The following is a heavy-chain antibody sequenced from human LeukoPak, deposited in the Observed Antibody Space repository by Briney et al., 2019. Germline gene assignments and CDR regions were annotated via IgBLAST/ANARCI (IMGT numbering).Heavy chain of an antibody. J-gene: IGHJ4*02. D-gene: IGHD6-13*01. CDR1: GGSISSGGYS. CDR3: ARGGRGPSFRIAAAGLFDY. CDR2: IYHSGST. V-gene: IGHV4-30-2*01. Sequence: SQTPSLTCAVSGGSISSGGYSWSWIRQPPGKGLEWIGYIYHSGSTYYNPSLKSRVTISVDRSKNQFSLKLSSVTAADTAVYYCARGGRGPSFRIAAAGLFDYWGQGTLVTVSS.